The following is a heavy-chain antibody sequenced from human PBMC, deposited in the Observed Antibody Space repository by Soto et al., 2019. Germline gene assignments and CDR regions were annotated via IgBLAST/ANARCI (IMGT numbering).Heavy chain of an antibody. J-gene: IGHJ4*02. CDR2: IKSKTDGGTA. CDR1: GFNLSHPW. Sequence: LRLSCVASGFNLSHPWMTWVRQAAGKGLEWVGRIKSKTDGGTADYAAPVKGRATISRDDSKNTVYLQMNSLKTEDTAVYYCTTGIYYDILTGYHNVAYWGQGALVTVS. V-gene: IGHV3-15*01. CDR3: TTGIYYDILTGYHNVAY. D-gene: IGHD3-9*01.